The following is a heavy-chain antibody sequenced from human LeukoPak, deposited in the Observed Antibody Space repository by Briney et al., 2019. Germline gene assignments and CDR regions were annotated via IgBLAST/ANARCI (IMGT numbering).Heavy chain of an antibody. V-gene: IGHV3-21*01. D-gene: IGHD3-10*01. CDR3: ARDNYYGSGSYASEVPPDY. CDR2: ISSSSSYI. J-gene: IGHJ4*02. Sequence: PGGSLRLSCAASGFTFSSYSMNWVRQAPGKGLEWVSSISSSSSYIYYADSVKGRFTISRDNAKNSLYLQMNSLRAEDAAVYYCARDNYYGSGSYASEVPPDYWGQGTLVTVSS. CDR1: GFTFSSYS.